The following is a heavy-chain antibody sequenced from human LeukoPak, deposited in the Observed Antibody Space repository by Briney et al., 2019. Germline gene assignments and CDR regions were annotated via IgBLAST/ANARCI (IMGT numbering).Heavy chain of an antibody. J-gene: IGHJ5*02. CDR1: GYTFTIYG. CDR3: ARERRRYFDFAAFDP. V-gene: IGHV1-18*01. Sequence: ASVTVSCTASGYTFTIYGISWVRQAPGQGLEWMGWISAYNGNTNYAQKLQGRVTMTTDTSTSTAYMELRSLRSDDTAVYYCARERRRYFDFAAFDPWGQGTLVTVSS. CDR2: ISAYNGNT. D-gene: IGHD3-9*01.